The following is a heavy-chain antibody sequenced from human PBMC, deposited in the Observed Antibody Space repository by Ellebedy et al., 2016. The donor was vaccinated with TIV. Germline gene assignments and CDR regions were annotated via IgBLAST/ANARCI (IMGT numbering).Heavy chain of an antibody. J-gene: IGHJ2*01. CDR1: GGSISSYY. CDR2: IYYSGST. Sequence: MPSETLSLTCTVSGGSISSYYWSWIRQPPGKGLEWIGYIYYSGSTNYNPSLKSRVTISVDTSKNQFSLKLSSVTAADTAVYYCARGECGGDCYYHWYFDLWGRGTLVTVSS. D-gene: IGHD2-21*02. CDR3: ARGECGGDCYYHWYFDL. V-gene: IGHV4-59*01.